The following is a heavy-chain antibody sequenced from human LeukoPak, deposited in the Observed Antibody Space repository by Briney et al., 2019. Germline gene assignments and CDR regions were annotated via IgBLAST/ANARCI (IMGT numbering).Heavy chain of an antibody. CDR2: ISNNGNL. D-gene: IGHD3-10*01. Sequence: TGGCLRLSCAASGFFFSAYSMNWVRQAPGKGLEWVSSISNNGNLFYADSVRGRFTISRDNAKNSLYLQMNSLRAEDTAVYYCTKAGRGGAITMIRGVKGDYYYMDVWGKGTTVTISS. CDR1: GFFFSAYS. V-gene: IGHV3-69-1*02. CDR3: TKAGRGGAITMIRGVKGDYYYMDV. J-gene: IGHJ6*03.